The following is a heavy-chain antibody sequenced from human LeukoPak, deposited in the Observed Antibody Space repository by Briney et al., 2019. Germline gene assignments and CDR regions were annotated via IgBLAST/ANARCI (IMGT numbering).Heavy chain of an antibody. CDR1: GGSISSYY. Sequence: PSETLSLTCTVSGGSISSYYRSWIRQPPGKGLEWIGYIYYSGSTNYNPSLKSRVTISVDTSKNQFSLKLSSVTAAGTAVYYCARDLTSGYSLNDAFDIWGQGTMVTVSS. CDR3: ARDLTSGYSLNDAFDI. J-gene: IGHJ3*02. CDR2: IYYSGST. D-gene: IGHD3-22*01. V-gene: IGHV4-59*01.